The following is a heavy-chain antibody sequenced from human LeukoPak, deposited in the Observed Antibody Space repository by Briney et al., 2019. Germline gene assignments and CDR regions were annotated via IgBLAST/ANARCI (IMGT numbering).Heavy chain of an antibody. D-gene: IGHD3-22*01. J-gene: IGHJ4*02. CDR1: GFTFSSYS. CDR2: ISSSSIYI. Sequence: PGGSLRLSCAASGFTFSSYSMNWVRQAPGKGLEWVSSISSSSIYIYYADSVKGRFTISRDNAKNSLYLQMNSLRAEDTAVYYCATPLDYYDRSDSHQGGDWGQGTLVTVSS. CDR3: ATPLDYYDRSDSHQGGD. V-gene: IGHV3-21*04.